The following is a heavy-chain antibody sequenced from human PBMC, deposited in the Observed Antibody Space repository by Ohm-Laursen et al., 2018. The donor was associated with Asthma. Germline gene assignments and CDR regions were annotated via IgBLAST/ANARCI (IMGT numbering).Heavy chain of an antibody. J-gene: IGHJ4*02. V-gene: IGHV3-30-3*01. CDR3: ARDVMEWYLPAFDF. Sequence: SLRLSCAASGFTFRSYAMHWVRQAPGKGLEWVAGGGSYYDGGLKYYADSVNGRFTVSRDDSKNTLYLQMNSLRPDDTAVYYCARDVMEWYLPAFDFWGQGTLVTVSS. CDR2: GGSYYDGGLK. CDR1: GFTFRSYA. D-gene: IGHD3-3*01.